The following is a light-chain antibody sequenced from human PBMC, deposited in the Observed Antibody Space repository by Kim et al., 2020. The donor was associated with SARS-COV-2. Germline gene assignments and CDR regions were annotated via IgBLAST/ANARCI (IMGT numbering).Light chain of an antibody. CDR3: QRYGSTPIT. V-gene: IGKV3-20*01. Sequence: EIVLTQSPGTLSLSPGERATLPCRASQSVSSSYLAWYQQKPGQAPRLPIYGASSRATGIPDRFSGSGSGTDFTLTISRLEPEDFAVYYCQRYGSTPITFGQGTQLEIK. CDR2: GAS. J-gene: IGKJ5*01. CDR1: QSVSSSY.